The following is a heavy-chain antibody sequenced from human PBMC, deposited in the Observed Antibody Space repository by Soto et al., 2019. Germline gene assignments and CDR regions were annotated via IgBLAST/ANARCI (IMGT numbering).Heavy chain of an antibody. D-gene: IGHD6-13*01. J-gene: IGHJ6*02. CDR2: IIPIFGTA. V-gene: IGHV1-69*13. CDR3: ASRRSSSWYVDYYYYGMDV. CDR1: GGTFSSYA. Sequence: SVKVSCKASGGTFSSYAISWVRQAPGQGLEWMGGIIPIFGTANYAQKFQGRVTITADESTSTAYMELSSLRSEDTAVYYCASRRSSSWYVDYYYYGMDVWGQGTTVTV.